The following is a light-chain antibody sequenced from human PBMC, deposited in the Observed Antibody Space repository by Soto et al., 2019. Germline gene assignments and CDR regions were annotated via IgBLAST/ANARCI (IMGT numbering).Light chain of an antibody. V-gene: IGKV3-15*01. CDR3: QQYNDWPLT. CDR2: GAS. Sequence: EIVMTQSPVTLSVSPGERATLSCRASQSVSSNLAWYQKKPGQAPRLLIDGASIRATGIPARFSGSGSGTEFTLTISSLQSEAFAVYYCQQYNDWPLTFGGGTKVEIK. J-gene: IGKJ4*01. CDR1: QSVSSN.